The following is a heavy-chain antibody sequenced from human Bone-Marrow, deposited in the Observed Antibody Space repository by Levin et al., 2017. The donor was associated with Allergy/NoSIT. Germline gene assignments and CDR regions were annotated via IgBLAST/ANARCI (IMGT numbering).Heavy chain of an antibody. Sequence: GESLKISCAASGFVFNNYWISWVRQAPGKGLECVANINPDGRERYYVDSVKGRFTISRDNGKNSLYLQMNSLRVEDTAVYYCASGRTSTFFWGQGTLVIVSS. CDR2: INPDGRER. J-gene: IGHJ4*02. CDR1: GFVFNNYW. D-gene: IGHD2-15*01. CDR3: ASGRTSTFF. V-gene: IGHV3-7*01.